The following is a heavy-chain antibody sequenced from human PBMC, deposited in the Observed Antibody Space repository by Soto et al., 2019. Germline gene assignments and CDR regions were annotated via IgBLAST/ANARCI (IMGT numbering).Heavy chain of an antibody. J-gene: IGHJ6*02. CDR2: TRNEGNSYST. CDR1: GFTFSDHS. V-gene: IGHV3-72*01. CDR3: ARGVVIINSYYGLDV. Sequence: EVQLVESGGGLVQPGGSLRLSCAASGFTFSDHSMDWVRQAPGKGLEWVARTRNEGNSYSTDYAAAVKCRFTISRDDPKCQLYLQMNSLKTEDTAVYYWARGVVIINSYYGLDVWGQGTTVHVSS. D-gene: IGHD3-9*01.